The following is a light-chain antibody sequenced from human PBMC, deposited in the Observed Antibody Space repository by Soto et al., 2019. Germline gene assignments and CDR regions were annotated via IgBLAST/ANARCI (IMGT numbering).Light chain of an antibody. CDR1: QSVSSN. CDR2: GAS. Sequence: EIVMTQSTATLSVSPGERDTLSCRASQSVSSNLAWYQQKPGQAPRLVIYGASTRATGIPARFSGSGSGTAFTLTTSSLQPEDRAVYYCQQYNNWPRTFGQGTKVEIK. J-gene: IGKJ1*01. V-gene: IGKV3-15*01. CDR3: QQYNNWPRT.